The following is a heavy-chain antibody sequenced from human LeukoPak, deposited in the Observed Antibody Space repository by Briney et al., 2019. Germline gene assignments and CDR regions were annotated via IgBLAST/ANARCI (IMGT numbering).Heavy chain of an antibody. CDR2: ISYNGGFI. D-gene: IGHD6-19*01. Sequence: GGSLRLSCAGSGFTFDDYAMHWVRQAPGKGLESFSIISYNGGFIDYADSVKGRFTISRDNAKNSLYLQLDSLRAEDTAIYYCAKVRGKYSSHFFFDYWGQGTLVTVSS. CDR3: AKVRGKYSSHFFFDY. J-gene: IGHJ4*02. V-gene: IGHV3-9*01. CDR1: GFTFDDYA.